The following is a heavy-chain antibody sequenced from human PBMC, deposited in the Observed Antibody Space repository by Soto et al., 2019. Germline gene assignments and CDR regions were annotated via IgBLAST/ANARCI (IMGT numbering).Heavy chain of an antibody. Sequence: GALVKVSRKGAGYTLSSYGISWVRQAPGQGLEWMGGIIPIFGTANYAQKFQGRVTITADESTSTAYMELSSLRSEDTAVYYCARATEDTAMALPNYWGQGTLVTVS. V-gene: IGHV1-69*13. CDR3: ARATEDTAMALPNY. CDR2: IIPIFGTA. D-gene: IGHD5-18*01. J-gene: IGHJ4*02. CDR1: GYTLSSYG.